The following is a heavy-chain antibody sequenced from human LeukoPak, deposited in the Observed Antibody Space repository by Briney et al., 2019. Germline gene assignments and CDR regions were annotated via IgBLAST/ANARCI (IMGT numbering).Heavy chain of an antibody. CDR3: AREYNSLDY. CDR2: ISGSGGST. Sequence: GGSLRLSCAASGFTFSSYDMTWVRQAPGKGLEWVSVISGSGGSTYYADSVKGRFTISRDNSKNTLYLQMNSLRAEDTAVYYCAREYNSLDYWGQGTLVTVST. J-gene: IGHJ4*02. D-gene: IGHD1-14*01. CDR1: GFTFSSYD. V-gene: IGHV3-23*01.